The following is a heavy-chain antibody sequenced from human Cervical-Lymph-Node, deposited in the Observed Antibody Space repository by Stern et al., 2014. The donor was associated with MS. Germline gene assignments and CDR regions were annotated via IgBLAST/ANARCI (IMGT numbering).Heavy chain of an antibody. Sequence: DQLVQSGAEVKKPGSSVKVSCKASGGTFSSYAINWVRQAPGQGLEWMGGSIPFFGTATYVQKFRGSVTITADKSTRTDCSDLSSLASEDTAVYSCASGRGGFGCFDFWGQGTLVTVSS. CDR2: SIPFFGTA. J-gene: IGHJ4*02. V-gene: IGHV1-69*14. CDR1: GGTFSSYA. D-gene: IGHD3-16*01. CDR3: ASGRGGFGCFDF.